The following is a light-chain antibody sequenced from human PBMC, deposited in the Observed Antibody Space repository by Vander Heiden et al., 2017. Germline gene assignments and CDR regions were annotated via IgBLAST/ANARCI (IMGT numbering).Light chain of an antibody. Sequence: AIRMTQSPSSFSASTGDRVTITCRASQGISSYLAWYQQEPGKAPKLLIYAASTLQSGVLSRFSGSGSGTDFTLTISCLQSEDFATYYCQQEDSSPLPFGHGTQVDIK. J-gene: IGKJ3*01. V-gene: IGKV1-8*01. CDR1: QGISSY. CDR2: AAS. CDR3: QQEDSSPLP.